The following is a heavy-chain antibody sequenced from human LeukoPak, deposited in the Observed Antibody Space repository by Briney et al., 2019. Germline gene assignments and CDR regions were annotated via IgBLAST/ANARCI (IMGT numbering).Heavy chain of an antibody. CDR1: GGSISSYY. D-gene: IGHD3-9*01. CDR3: ARALKYYDILTGSYYYYGMDV. V-gene: IGHV4-59*08. Sequence: SETLSLTCTVSGGSISSYYWSWIRQPPGKELEWIGYIYYSGSTNYNPSLKSRVTISVDTSKNQFSLKLSSVTAADTAVYYCARALKYYDILTGSYYYYGMDVWGQGTTVTVSS. CDR2: IYYSGST. J-gene: IGHJ6*02.